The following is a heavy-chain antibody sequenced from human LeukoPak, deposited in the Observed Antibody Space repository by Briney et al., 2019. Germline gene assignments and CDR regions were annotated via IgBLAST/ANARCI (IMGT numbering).Heavy chain of an antibody. D-gene: IGHD3-9*01. CDR2: ISSSSSYI. Sequence: PGGSLRLSCAASGFTFSSYSMNWVRQAPGKGLEWVSSISSSSSYIYYADSVKGRFTISRDNAKNSLYLQMNSLRAEDTAVYYCARRALPLGFAFDIWGQGTLVTVSS. V-gene: IGHV3-21*01. CDR3: ARRALPLGFAFDI. J-gene: IGHJ4*02. CDR1: GFTFSSYS.